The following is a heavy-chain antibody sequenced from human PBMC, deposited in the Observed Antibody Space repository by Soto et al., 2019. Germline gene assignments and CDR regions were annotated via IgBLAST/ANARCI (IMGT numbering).Heavy chain of an antibody. V-gene: IGHV4-59*01. J-gene: IGHJ6*02. D-gene: IGHD3-3*01. CDR3: ARGASGWSGYSYYYYYYGMDV. Sequence: SETLSLTCTVSGRSISSYYWSWIRQPPGKGLEWIGYIYYSGSTNYNPSLKSRVTISVDTSKNQFSLKLSSVTAADTAVYYCARGASGWSGYSYYYYYYGMDVWGQGTTVTVSS. CDR2: IYYSGST. CDR1: GRSISSYY.